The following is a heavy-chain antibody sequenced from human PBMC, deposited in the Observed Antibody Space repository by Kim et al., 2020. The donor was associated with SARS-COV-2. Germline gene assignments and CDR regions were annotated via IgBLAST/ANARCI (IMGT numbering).Heavy chain of an antibody. CDR3: TRTNAFDI. CDR1: GFTLSGFW. Sequence: GGSLRLSCVASGFTLSGFWMNWVRQAPGKGLEWVANVKYDGSENAYVDSVKGRFTISRDNAKNSLYLQMNSLRAEDTAIYYCTRTNAFDIWGQGTMVTVS. CDR2: VKYDGSEN. J-gene: IGHJ3*02. V-gene: IGHV3-7*01.